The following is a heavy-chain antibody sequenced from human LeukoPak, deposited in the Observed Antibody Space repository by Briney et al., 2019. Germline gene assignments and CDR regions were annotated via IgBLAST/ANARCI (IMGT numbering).Heavy chain of an antibody. CDR1: GGTFSSYA. V-gene: IGHV1-69*06. J-gene: IGHJ4*02. CDR3: ARHLEAYSYGSGGKQKFDY. CDR2: IIPIFGTA. D-gene: IGHD3-10*01. Sequence: SVKVSCKASGGTFSSYAISWVRQAPGQGLEWMGGIIPIFGTANYAQKFQGRVTMTADKSTSTADMELSSLRSEDTALYCARHLEAYSYGSGGKQKFDYWGQGTLVTVSS.